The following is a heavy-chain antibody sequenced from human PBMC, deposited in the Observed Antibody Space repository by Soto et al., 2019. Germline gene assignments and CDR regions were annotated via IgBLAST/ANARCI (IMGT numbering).Heavy chain of an antibody. CDR1: GFKVSDYY. V-gene: IGHV3-11*06. Sequence: GVSLILSCAASGFKVSDYYMSWIRQAPGKGLEWLSYSSNSGTYTRYADSVKGRFSISRDNAKNSLFLQINSLRGEDSATYYCARSGDNYNVLDYWGQGTPVTVSS. J-gene: IGHJ4*02. CDR3: ARSGDNYNVLDY. CDR2: SSNSGTYT. D-gene: IGHD3-10*02.